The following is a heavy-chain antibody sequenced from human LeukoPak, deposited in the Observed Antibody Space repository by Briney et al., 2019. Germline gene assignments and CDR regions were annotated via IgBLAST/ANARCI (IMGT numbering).Heavy chain of an antibody. CDR1: GFTFSSYA. V-gene: IGHV3-30-3*01. CDR2: ISYDGSNK. D-gene: IGHD5-18*01. Sequence: GGSLRLSCAASGFTFSSYAMHWVRQAPGKGLEWVAVISYDGSNKYYADSVKGRFTISRDNSKNTLYLQMNSLRAEDTAVYYCARVDQRAMVLYYFDYWGQGTLVTVSS. CDR3: ARVDQRAMVLYYFDY. J-gene: IGHJ4*02.